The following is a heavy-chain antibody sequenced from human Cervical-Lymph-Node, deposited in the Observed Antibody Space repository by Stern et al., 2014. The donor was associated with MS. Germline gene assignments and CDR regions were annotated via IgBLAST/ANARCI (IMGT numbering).Heavy chain of an antibody. V-gene: IGHV4-59*11. CDR2: IYYSGTT. J-gene: IGHJ4*02. CDR1: GASIDHHF. Sequence: QVQLQESGPGLLRPSETLSLTCTVSGASIDHHFWSWIRQPPGKGLEWIGYIYYSGTTNYNASLKGRVAISIDTSRTQFSLRLSSVTAADTAVYYCARATALWGQGTLVAVSS. CDR3: ARATAL.